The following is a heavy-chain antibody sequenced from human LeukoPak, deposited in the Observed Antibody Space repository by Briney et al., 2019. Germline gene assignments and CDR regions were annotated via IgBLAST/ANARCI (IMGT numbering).Heavy chain of an antibody. Sequence: GGSLRLSCTASGFTFGDYAMSWFRQAPGKGLEWVGFIRSKAYGGTTEYAASVKARFTISRDDSKGLAHPQMNSLKTEATAVYYCTRVRFRVATIEGTFDYWGQATLVTVSS. V-gene: IGHV3-49*03. J-gene: IGHJ4*02. CDR1: GFTFGDYA. D-gene: IGHD5-12*01. CDR3: TRVRFRVATIEGTFDY. CDR2: IRSKAYGGTT.